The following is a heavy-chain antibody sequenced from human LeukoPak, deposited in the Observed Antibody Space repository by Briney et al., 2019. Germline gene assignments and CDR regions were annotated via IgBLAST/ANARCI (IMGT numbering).Heavy chain of an antibody. J-gene: IGHJ6*02. CDR3: ARDIYCSGGSCYFYGMDV. D-gene: IGHD2-15*01. V-gene: IGHV1-2*02. CDR2: INVYIGGA. Sequence: ASVKVSCKASGYTFTDYFMHWVRQVPGQGLEWMGCINVYIGGAHYAQKFQDRLSMTRDTSINTAYMELSSLRSDDTAVYYCARDIYCSGGSCYFYGMDVWGQGTTVTVSS. CDR1: GYTFTDYF.